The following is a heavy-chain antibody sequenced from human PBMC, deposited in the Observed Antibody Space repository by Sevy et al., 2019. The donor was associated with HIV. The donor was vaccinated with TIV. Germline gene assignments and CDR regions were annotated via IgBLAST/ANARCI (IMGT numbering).Heavy chain of an antibody. CDR2: ISDYNGNT. CDR1: GYTFTSYG. V-gene: IGHV1-18*01. Sequence: ASVKVSCKASGYTFTSYGISWVRQAPGQGLEWMGWISDYNGNTNYAQKLQGRVTMTTDTSTSTAYMELRSLRSDDTAVYYCARVNEIEEPLDYWGQGTLVTVSS. D-gene: IGHD1-1*01. CDR3: ARVNEIEEPLDY. J-gene: IGHJ4*02.